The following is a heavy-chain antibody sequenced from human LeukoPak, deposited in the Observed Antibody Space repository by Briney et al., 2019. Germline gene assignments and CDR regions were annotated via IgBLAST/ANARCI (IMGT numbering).Heavy chain of an antibody. D-gene: IGHD3-9*01. CDR1: GDGINSYY. CDR3: ARDLNHGFNYYYYGLEV. J-gene: IGHJ6*02. Sequence: KPSETLSLTCTVSGDGINSYYWSWIRKPPGKGLEWLGYIYFSGSTKYNPSLETRITISVDRSKSQFYLTLRSVTAADTAVYFCARDLNHGFNYYYYGLEVWGQGTTVTVSS. CDR2: IYFSGST. V-gene: IGHV4-59*01.